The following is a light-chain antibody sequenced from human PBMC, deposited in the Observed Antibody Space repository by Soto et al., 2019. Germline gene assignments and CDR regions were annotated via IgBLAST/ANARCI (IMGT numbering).Light chain of an antibody. CDR1: SSDVGSYEY. J-gene: IGLJ2*01. Sequence: QSALTQPASVSGSPGQSITISCTGTSSDVGSYEYVAWYQQHPGKAPKLMVYDVSNRPSGVSNRFSGSKSGNTASLTISGLQADDEADYYCSSYTSDSTVVFGGGTKLTVL. CDR3: SSYTSDSTVV. V-gene: IGLV2-14*03. CDR2: DVS.